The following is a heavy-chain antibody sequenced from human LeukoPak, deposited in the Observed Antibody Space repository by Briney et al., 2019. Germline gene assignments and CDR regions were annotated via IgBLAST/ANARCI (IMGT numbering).Heavy chain of an antibody. J-gene: IGHJ3*02. Sequence: GGSLRLSCTASGFTFTSYGMNWGRQAPGKGLEWVSFIDTSGSYIYYGDSLKGRVTISRDNAKNSLYLQMNGLRAEDTAVYYCARGRSITLLRGVAMSDGFDIWGQGAMVTVSS. V-gene: IGHV3-21*01. CDR3: ARGRSITLLRGVAMSDGFDI. CDR2: IDTSGSYI. D-gene: IGHD3-10*01. CDR1: GFTFTSYG.